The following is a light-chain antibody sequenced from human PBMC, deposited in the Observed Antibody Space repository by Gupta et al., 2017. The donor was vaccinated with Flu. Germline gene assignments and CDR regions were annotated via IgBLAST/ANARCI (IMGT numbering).Light chain of an antibody. CDR3: QQYGNWPPWT. CDR1: QSVTNN. CDR2: RAS. V-gene: IGKV3-15*01. Sequence: ERATLSCRASQSVTNNLAWFQQKPGQAPRLLIYRASTRATGIPARFSGSGSGTEFTLTISSLQSEDFAVYYCQQYGNWPPWTFGQGTKVEI. J-gene: IGKJ1*01.